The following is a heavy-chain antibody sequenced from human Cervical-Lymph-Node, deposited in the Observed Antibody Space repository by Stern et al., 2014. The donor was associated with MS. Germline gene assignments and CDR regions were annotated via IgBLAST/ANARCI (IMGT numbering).Heavy chain of an antibody. D-gene: IGHD2-21*02. CDR3: ARHGRPVVTTTDFDY. V-gene: IGHV4-39*01. CDR1: GDSISSSGYY. Sequence: VQLEESGPGLVKPSETLSLTCTVSGDSISSSGYYWGWIRQPPGKGLEWIGSIYYSGSTYYNPSLKSRVTISVDTSKNQFSLKRSSVTAADTAVYYCARHGRPVVTTTDFDYWGQGTLVSVSS. CDR2: IYYSGST. J-gene: IGHJ4*02.